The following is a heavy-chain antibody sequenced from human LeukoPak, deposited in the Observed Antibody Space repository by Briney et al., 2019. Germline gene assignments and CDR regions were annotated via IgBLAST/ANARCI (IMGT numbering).Heavy chain of an antibody. CDR3: ARAPAATGTDYFDY. Sequence: SETLSLTRTVSAESMRSYWWSWIRQPAGKGLEYIGRIYPSGSTNYNPSLMSRVTMSVDPSKNQFSLKLSSVTAADTAVYYCARAPAATGTDYFDYWGQGTLVTVSS. D-gene: IGHD6-13*01. J-gene: IGHJ4*02. CDR2: IYPSGST. CDR1: AESMRSYW. V-gene: IGHV4-4*07.